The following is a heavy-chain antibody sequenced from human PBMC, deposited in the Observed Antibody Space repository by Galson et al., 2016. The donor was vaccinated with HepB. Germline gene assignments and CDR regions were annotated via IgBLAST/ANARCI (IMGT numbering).Heavy chain of an antibody. CDR2: ISSSTSYI. D-gene: IGHD3-3*01. J-gene: IGHJ3*02. CDR3: AKRSIFGVAQADAFDI. Sequence: SLRLSCAASGFTFSSYSMNWVRQAPGKGLEWVSSISSSTSYIYYADSVKGRFTISRDNAKNSLYLQMNSLRAEDTAVYYCAKRSIFGVAQADAFDIWGQGTKVTVSS. CDR1: GFTFSSYS. V-gene: IGHV3-21*01.